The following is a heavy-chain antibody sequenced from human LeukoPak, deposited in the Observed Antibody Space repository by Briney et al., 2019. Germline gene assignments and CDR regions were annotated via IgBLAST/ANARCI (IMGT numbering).Heavy chain of an antibody. V-gene: IGHV3-53*01. J-gene: IGHJ5*02. CDR1: GFTVSSNS. CDR2: IYSDNT. CDR3: AREKGSSSWYRGWYNWFDP. Sequence: GGSLRLSCTVSGFTVSSNSMSWVRQAPGKGLEWVSFIYSDNTHYSDSVKGRFTISRDNSKNTLYLQMNSLRAEDTAVYYCAREKGSSSWYRGWYNWFDPWGQGTLVTVSS. D-gene: IGHD6-13*01.